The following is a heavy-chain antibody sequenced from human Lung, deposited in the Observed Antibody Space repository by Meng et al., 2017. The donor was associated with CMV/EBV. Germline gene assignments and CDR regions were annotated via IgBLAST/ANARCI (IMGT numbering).Heavy chain of an antibody. D-gene: IGHD3-10*01. J-gene: IGHJ4*01. CDR3: ARVPYASGNYCDGPPRYFDY. CDR1: GASFRGSY. V-gene: IGHV4-59*01. Sequence: SETLSLTCTVSGASFRGSYWAWIRQSPLKGLEWLGSNYFVGDTKYNPSLKSRVSISLDTSQKIVFLFMASVTSADTAIYYSARVPYASGNYCDGPPRYFDYWGRGTLVTVSS. CDR2: NYFVGDT.